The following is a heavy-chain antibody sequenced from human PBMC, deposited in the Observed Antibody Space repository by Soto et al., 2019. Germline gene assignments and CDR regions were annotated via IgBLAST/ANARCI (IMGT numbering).Heavy chain of an antibody. D-gene: IGHD3-10*01. V-gene: IGHV4-34*01. CDR1: GGSFSGYQ. Sequence: QVQLQQWGAGLLKPSETLSLTCAVYGGSFSGYQWTWIRQTPGKGLEWIGEINDSGHINYNPSLKSRVTILVDTAKKQISLKLSSVTAADTAVYYCARGLILWFGELSRRGGYYYYMDVWGKGTSVTGSS. CDR3: ARGLILWFGELSRRGGYYYYMDV. CDR2: INDSGHI. J-gene: IGHJ6*03.